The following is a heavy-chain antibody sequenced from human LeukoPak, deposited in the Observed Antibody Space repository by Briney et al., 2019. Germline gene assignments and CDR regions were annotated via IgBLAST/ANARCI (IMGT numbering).Heavy chain of an antibody. J-gene: IGHJ5*02. CDR3: ARERVFSDEYNWFDP. D-gene: IGHD6-6*01. V-gene: IGHV1-69*04. Sequence: EASVKVSCKASGGTFSSYAISWVRQAPGQGLEWMGRIIPILGIANYAQKLQGRVTITADKSTSTVYMELSSLRSEDTAVYYCARERVFSDEYNWFDPWGQGTLVTVSS. CDR2: IIPILGIA. CDR1: GGTFSSYA.